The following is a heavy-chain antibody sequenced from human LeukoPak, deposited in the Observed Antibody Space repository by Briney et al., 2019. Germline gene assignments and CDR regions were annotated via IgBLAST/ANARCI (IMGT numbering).Heavy chain of an antibody. CDR1: GFTFSSYS. CDR2: ISSSSSYI. J-gene: IGHJ5*02. D-gene: IGHD3-10*01. CDR3: ARGDRSGNYYGSGSP. Sequence: PGGSLRLSCAASGFTFSSYSMNWVRQAPGKGLEWVSSISSSSSYIYYADSVKGRLTISRDNAKNSLYLQMNSLRAEDTAVYYCARGDRSGNYYGSGSPWGQGTLVTVSS. V-gene: IGHV3-21*01.